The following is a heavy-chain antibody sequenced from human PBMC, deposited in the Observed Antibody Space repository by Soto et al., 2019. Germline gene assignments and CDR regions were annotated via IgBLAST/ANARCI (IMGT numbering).Heavy chain of an antibody. CDR1: GGSISDFY. J-gene: IGHJ6*02. CDR2: LYYTGST. Sequence: TLSLTCNVSGGSISDFYWSWIRQSPGKRLEWIGYLYYTGSTNYNPALKSRVTISLDTSKNQFSLKVRSVTAADTAVYYCARGGGYDFRSSQAPPIDVWGQGTTVTVSS. D-gene: IGHD3-3*01. V-gene: IGHV4-59*01. CDR3: ARGGGYDFRSSQAPPIDV.